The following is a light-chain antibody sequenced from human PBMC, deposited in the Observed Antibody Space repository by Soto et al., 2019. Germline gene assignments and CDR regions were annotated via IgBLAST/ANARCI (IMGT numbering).Light chain of an antibody. CDR3: ATWDDRLSVVV. Sequence: QSVLTQPPSVSGTPGQAVTISGSGSGSNIGSNTVNWYQQVPGMAPKVLIQSDSQRPSGVPDRCSGSKSGTSASLVISGLRSEDETDYYCATWDDRLSVVVFGGGTQLTVL. J-gene: IGLJ7*01. CDR2: SDS. V-gene: IGLV1-44*01. CDR1: GSNIGSNT.